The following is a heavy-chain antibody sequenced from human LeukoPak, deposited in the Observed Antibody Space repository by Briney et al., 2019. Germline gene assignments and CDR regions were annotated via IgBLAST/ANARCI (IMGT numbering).Heavy chain of an antibody. J-gene: IGHJ4*02. CDR1: GLTFTNYG. D-gene: IGHD6-19*01. Sequence: GGSLRPSCAVSGLTFTNYGMHWVRQAPGKGLEWVTFIRYDGINKYYADSVKGRFTISRDNAKNSLYLQMNSLRAEDTAVYYCARSPTGSGWYYFDYWGQGTLVTVSS. V-gene: IGHV3-30*02. CDR3: ARSPTGSGWYYFDY. CDR2: IRYDGINK.